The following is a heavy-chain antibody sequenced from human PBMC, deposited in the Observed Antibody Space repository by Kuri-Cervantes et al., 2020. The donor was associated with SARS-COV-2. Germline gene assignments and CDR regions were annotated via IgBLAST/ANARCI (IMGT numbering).Heavy chain of an antibody. CDR3: ARDSIAVTGTGGVDP. V-gene: IGHV4-30-2*01. CDR2: IYHSGST. CDR1: GGSISSGGYS. J-gene: IGHJ5*02. D-gene: IGHD6-19*01. Sequence: SQTLSLTCAGSGGSISSGGYSWGWIRQPPGKGLEWIGYIYHSGSTYYNPSLKSRVTISVDRSKNQLSLKLSSVTAADTAVYYCARDSIAVTGTGGVDPWGQGTLVTVSS.